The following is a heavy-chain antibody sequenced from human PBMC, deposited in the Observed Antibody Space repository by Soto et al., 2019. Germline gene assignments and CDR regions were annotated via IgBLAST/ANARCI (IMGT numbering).Heavy chain of an antibody. CDR1: GGSISSYY. D-gene: IGHD5-12*01. CDR2: IYYSGST. Sequence: NPSETLSLTCTVSGGSISSYYWSWIRQPPGKGLEWIGYIYYSGSTNYNPSLKSRVTISVDTSKNQFSLKLSSVTAADTAVYYCARSVGWLHYFDYWGQGTLVTVSS. V-gene: IGHV4-59*01. J-gene: IGHJ4*02. CDR3: ARSVGWLHYFDY.